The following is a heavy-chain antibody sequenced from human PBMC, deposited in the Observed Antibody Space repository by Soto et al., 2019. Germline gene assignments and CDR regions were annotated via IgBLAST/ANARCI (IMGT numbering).Heavy chain of an antibody. Sequence: GGSLRLSCAASGFTFSSYAMHWVRQAPGKGLEWVALISYDGSNEYYADSVKGRFTISRDNSKNTLYLQMNSLRAEDTAVYYCARDYSMVVVVPGYWGQGTLVTVSS. CDR1: GFTFSSYA. CDR2: ISYDGSNE. D-gene: IGHD3-22*01. V-gene: IGHV3-30*03. J-gene: IGHJ4*02. CDR3: ARDYSMVVVVPGY.